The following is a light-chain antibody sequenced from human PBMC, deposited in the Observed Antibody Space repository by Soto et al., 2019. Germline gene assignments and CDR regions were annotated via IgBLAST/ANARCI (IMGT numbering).Light chain of an antibody. CDR2: GNN. J-gene: IGLJ1*01. CDR3: QSYDSGLSTYV. CDR1: SANIGTGYD. Sequence: QSALTQPPSVSGAPGQRVTISCTGGSANIGTGYDVHWYQQVPGTAPKLLIYGNNNRPSGIPDRFSGSKSDTSASLAIAGRQAEDEADYYCQSYDSGLSTYVFGTGTKLTVL. V-gene: IGLV1-40*01.